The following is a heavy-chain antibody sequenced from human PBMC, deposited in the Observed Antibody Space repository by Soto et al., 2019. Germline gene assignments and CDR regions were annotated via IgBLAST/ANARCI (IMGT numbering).Heavy chain of an antibody. V-gene: IGHV1-3*01. J-gene: IGHJ6*02. Sequence: GASVKVSCKASGYTFTSYAMHWVRQAPGQRLEWMGWINAGNGNTKYSQKFQGRVTITRDTSASTAYMELSSLRSEDTAVYYCARDWWTTRNYGMDVGGQGTTVTVSS. CDR1: GYTFTSYA. CDR3: ARDWWTTRNYGMDV. D-gene: IGHD2-8*02. CDR2: INAGNGNT.